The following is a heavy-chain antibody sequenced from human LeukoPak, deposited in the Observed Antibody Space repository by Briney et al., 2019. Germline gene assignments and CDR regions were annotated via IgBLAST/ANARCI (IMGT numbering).Heavy chain of an antibody. CDR3: ARDGTQCSSGWYFGY. CDR2: INPNSGGT. J-gene: IGHJ4*02. V-gene: IGHV1-2*02. CDR1: GYTFTGYY. D-gene: IGHD6-19*01. Sequence: ASVKVSCKASGYTFTGYYMHWVRQAPGQGLEWMGWINPNSGGTNYAQKFQGRVTMTRDTSISTAYMELSRLRSDDTAVYYCARDGTQCSSGWYFGYWGQGTLVTVSS.